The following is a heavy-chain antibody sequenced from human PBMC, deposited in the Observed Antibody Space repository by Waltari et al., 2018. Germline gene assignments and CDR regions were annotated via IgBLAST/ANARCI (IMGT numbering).Heavy chain of an antibody. D-gene: IGHD6-19*01. Sequence: EVQRVQSGAEVKKPGESLKISCQGSGYRFTTYWIGWVRQRPGKGLEWMARTYPADSDTRYSPSIQGQVTISADRSNSTAYLQCSSLKVSDTAMYYWARRGIGMTGIDCWGQGTLITVSS. J-gene: IGHJ4*02. CDR2: TYPADSDT. CDR1: GYRFTTYW. CDR3: ARRGIGMTGIDC. V-gene: IGHV5-51*01.